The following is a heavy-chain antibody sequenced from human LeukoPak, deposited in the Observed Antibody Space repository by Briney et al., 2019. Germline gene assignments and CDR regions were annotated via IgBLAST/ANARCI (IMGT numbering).Heavy chain of an antibody. J-gene: IGHJ4*02. D-gene: IGHD3-10*01. V-gene: IGHV3-30*04. CDR3: ARDREIDASVDY. CDR1: GFTFSSYA. Sequence: GGSLRLSCAASGFTFSSYAMHWVRQAPGKGLEWVAVISYDGSNKYYADSVKSRFTISRDNSKNTLYLQMNSLRAEDTAVYYCARDREIDASVDYWGQGTLVTVSS. CDR2: ISYDGSNK.